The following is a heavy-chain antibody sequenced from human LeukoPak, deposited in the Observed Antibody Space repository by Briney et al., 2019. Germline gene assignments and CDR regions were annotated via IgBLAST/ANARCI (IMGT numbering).Heavy chain of an antibody. J-gene: IGHJ4*02. CDR3: SASHDSAGKD. CDR1: GFAFSDFW. D-gene: IGHD2-15*01. Sequence: PGGSLSLSCAVSGFAFSDFWMSWVRQAPGTGLERVANVRHDGSAKSYVPSARGRFTLSRDNAKNTLYLQMNSLTVDDTAVYYCSASHDSAGKDWGQGALVTVSS. CDR2: VRHDGSAK. V-gene: IGHV3-7*01.